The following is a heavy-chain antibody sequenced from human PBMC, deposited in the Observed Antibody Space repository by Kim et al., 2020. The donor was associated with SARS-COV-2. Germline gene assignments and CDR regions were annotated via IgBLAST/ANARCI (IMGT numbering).Heavy chain of an antibody. D-gene: IGHD3-22*01. V-gene: IGHV1-2*02. CDR2: INPNSGGT. CDR1: GYTFTGYY. CDR3: ARESMIVETHFDY. Sequence: ASVKVSCKASGYTFTGYYMHWVRQAPGQGLEWMGWINPNSGGTNYAQKFQGRVTMTRDTSISTAYMELSRLRSDDTAVYYCARESMIVETHFDYWGQGTLVNVSS. J-gene: IGHJ4*02.